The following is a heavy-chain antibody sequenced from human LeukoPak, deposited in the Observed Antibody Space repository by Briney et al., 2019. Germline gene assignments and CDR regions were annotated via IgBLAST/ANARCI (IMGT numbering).Heavy chain of an antibody. CDR1: GYTFTDYY. CDR2: IHPNSGGT. J-gene: IGHJ4*02. Sequence: ASVKVSCKASGYTFTDYYMHWVRQAPGQGLEWMGWIHPNSGGTNYAQKFQGRVTMTRDTSISTAYMELSRLRSDDTAVYYCAAYDFWGGNFDYWGQGTLVTVSS. D-gene: IGHD3-3*01. CDR3: AAYDFWGGNFDY. V-gene: IGHV1-2*02.